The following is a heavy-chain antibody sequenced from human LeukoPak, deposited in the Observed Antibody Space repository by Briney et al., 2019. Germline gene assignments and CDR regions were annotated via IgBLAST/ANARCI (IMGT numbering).Heavy chain of an antibody. J-gene: IGHJ4*02. CDR2: INSDGSTT. V-gene: IGHV3-74*01. CDR3: ARASATAFDY. CDR1: GFTFSTYW. D-gene: IGHD1-26*01. Sequence: GGSLRLYCAASGFTFSTYWMHWVRQAPGKGLVWVSRINSDGSTTSYADSVKGRFTISRDNAKNTLYLQMNSLRAEDTAVYYCARASATAFDYWGQGTLVAVSS.